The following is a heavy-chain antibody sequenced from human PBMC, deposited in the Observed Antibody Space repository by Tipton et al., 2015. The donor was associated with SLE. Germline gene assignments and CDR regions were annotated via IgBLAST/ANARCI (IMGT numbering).Heavy chain of an antibody. CDR3: ARRPWGDYYMDY. D-gene: IGHD3-16*01. CDR2: FHTGWGT. V-gene: IGHV4-4*07. J-gene: IGHJ4*02. CDR1: GVPINSYD. Sequence: LRLSCTVSGVPINSYDWSWIRQPAGKGLEWIGRFHTGWGTNYNPSLNSRVTMSLDTSKNQFSLKLSSVTAADTAVYYCARRPWGDYYMDYWGQGTLVTVSS.